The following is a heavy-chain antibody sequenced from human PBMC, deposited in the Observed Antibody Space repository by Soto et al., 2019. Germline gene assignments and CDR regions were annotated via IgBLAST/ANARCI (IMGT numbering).Heavy chain of an antibody. Sequence: ASVKVSCKASGYTFTSYGISWVRQAPGQGLEWMGWISAYNGNTNYAQKLQGRVTMTTDTSTSTAYMELRSLRSDDTAVYYCARVLPYCSGGSCSGGAFDYWGQGPLGTVS. J-gene: IGHJ4*02. D-gene: IGHD2-15*01. V-gene: IGHV1-18*04. CDR2: ISAYNGNT. CDR3: ARVLPYCSGGSCSGGAFDY. CDR1: GYTFTSYG.